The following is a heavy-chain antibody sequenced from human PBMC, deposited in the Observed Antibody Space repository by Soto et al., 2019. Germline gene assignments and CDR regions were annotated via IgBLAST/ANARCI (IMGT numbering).Heavy chain of an antibody. CDR1: GFTFSSYA. CDR2: ISGSGGST. D-gene: IGHD4-17*01. J-gene: IGHJ4*02. V-gene: IGHV3-23*01. Sequence: GRSLRLSCAASGFTFSSYAMSWVRQAPGKGLEWVSAISGSGGSTYYADSVKGRFTISRDNSKNTLYLQMNSLRAENTAVYYCAKDRVTTVTTYDYWGQGTLVTVSS. CDR3: AKDRVTTVTTYDY.